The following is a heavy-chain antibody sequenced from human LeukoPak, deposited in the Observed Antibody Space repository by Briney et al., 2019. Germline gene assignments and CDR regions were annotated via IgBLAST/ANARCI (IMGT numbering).Heavy chain of an antibody. D-gene: IGHD6-19*01. CDR3: ARKSGIAVAGGYMDV. V-gene: IGHV3-23*01. Sequence: GGSLRLSCEVSGFSVSTKYMNWVRQAPGKGLEWVSAISGSGGSTYYADSVKGRFTISRDNSKNTLYLQMNTLRAEDTAVYYCARKSGIAVAGGYMDVWGKGTTVTVSS. CDR2: ISGSGGST. CDR1: GFSVSTKY. J-gene: IGHJ6*03.